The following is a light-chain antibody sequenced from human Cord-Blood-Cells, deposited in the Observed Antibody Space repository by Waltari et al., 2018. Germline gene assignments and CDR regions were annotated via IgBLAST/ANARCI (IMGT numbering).Light chain of an antibody. CDR3: QQYDNLPLFT. Sequence: DIQMTQSPSSLSASVGDRVTITCQAGQDINNYLNWYQRKPGKAPKLLLYDASNLETGGPSRFSGSGSGTDFTFTISSLQPEDIATYYCQQYDNLPLFTFGPGTKVDIK. CDR2: DAS. J-gene: IGKJ3*01. CDR1: QDINNY. V-gene: IGKV1-33*01.